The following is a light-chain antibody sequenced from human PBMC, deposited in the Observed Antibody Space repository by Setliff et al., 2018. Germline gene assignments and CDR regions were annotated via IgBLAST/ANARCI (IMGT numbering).Light chain of an antibody. CDR1: SSDVGRYNF. Sequence: QSVLAQPASVSGSPGQSITISCTGTSSDVGRYNFVSWYQQHPGKAPKLIIYDVTKRPSGVPDRFSGSKSGNTASLTISGLQAEDEADYSCCSYADTYISVFGTGTKVTVL. CDR2: DVT. CDR3: CSYADTYISV. J-gene: IGLJ1*01. V-gene: IGLV2-11*01.